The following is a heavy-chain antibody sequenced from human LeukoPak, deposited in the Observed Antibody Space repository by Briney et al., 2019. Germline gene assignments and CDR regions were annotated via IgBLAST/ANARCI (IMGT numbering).Heavy chain of an antibody. CDR2: ISGSGGST. D-gene: IGHD2-2*02. CDR1: GFTFSSYA. V-gene: IGHV3-23*01. J-gene: IGHJ4*02. Sequence: GGSLRLSCAASGFTFSSYAMSWVRQAPGKGLEWVSAISGSGGSTYYADSVKGRFTISRDNSKNTLHLQMNSLRAEDTAVYYCAKDVVVVPAAIRGLDYWGQGTLVTVSS. CDR3: AKDVVVVPAAIRGLDY.